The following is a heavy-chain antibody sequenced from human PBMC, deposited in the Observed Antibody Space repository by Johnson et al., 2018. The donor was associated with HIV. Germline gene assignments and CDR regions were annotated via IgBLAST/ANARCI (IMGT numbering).Heavy chain of an antibody. Sequence: VQLVESGGGLIQPGGSLRLSCAASGFTVSDNYMTWVRQAPGKGLAWVSVIYSGGSTYYADSVKGRFTISRDNAKNSLYLQMNSLRAEDTALYYCARERSSSRKAFDIWGQGTMVTVSS. CDR1: GFTVSDNY. V-gene: IGHV3-53*01. CDR2: IYSGGST. CDR3: ARERSSSRKAFDI. J-gene: IGHJ3*02. D-gene: IGHD6-13*01.